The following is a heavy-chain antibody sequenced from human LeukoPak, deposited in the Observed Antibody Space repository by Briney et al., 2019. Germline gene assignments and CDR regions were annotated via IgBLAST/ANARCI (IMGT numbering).Heavy chain of an antibody. V-gene: IGHV3-66*01. CDR3: ARSRPDYGGNSGAFDI. CDR1: GFTVSSNY. Sequence: GGSLRLSCAASGFTVSSNYMSWVRQAPGKGLEWVSVIYSGGSTYYADSVKGRFTISRDNSKNTLYLQMNSMRAEDTAVYYCARSRPDYGGNSGAFDIWSQGTMVTVYS. CDR2: IYSGGST. D-gene: IGHD4-23*01. J-gene: IGHJ3*02.